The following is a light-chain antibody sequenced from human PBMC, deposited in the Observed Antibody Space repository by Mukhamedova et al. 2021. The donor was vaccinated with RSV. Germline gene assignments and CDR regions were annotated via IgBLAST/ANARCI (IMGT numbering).Light chain of an antibody. V-gene: IGLV2-14*03. CDR3: SSYSSTRALV. Sequence: GKAPKLLMSDVRHRPSGVSRRFSVSKSGNSASLTISGLQDEDEADYCCSSYSSTRALVFGGGTKLTVL. J-gene: IGLJ2*01. CDR2: DVR.